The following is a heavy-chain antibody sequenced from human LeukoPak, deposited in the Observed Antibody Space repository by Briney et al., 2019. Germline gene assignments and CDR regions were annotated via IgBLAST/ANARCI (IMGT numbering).Heavy chain of an antibody. CDR2: FDPEDGET. CDR3: ATKPYSITMVRGVPPGDYHGMDV. V-gene: IGHV1-24*01. D-gene: IGHD3-10*01. CDR1: GYTLTELS. Sequence: ASVKVSCKVSGYTLTELSMHWVRQAPGKGLEWMGGFDPEDGETIYAQKFQGRVTMTEDTSTDTAYMELSSLRSEDTAVYYCATKPYSITMVRGVPPGDYHGMDVWGRGTTVTVSS. J-gene: IGHJ6*02.